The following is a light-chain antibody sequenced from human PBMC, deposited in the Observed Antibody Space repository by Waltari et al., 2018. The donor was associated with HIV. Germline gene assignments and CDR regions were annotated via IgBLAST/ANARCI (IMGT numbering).Light chain of an antibody. CDR2: AAS. Sequence: EIQITQSPSSVSASVGDRVTITCRASRDIGSSLAWYQQKPGKAPKFFIYAASNLQSGVPSKFSGSGSGTHFTLTISSLQPEDFATYYCQQTNSFPRTFGQGTKVEI. V-gene: IGKV1D-12*01. CDR1: RDIGSS. J-gene: IGKJ1*01. CDR3: QQTNSFPRT.